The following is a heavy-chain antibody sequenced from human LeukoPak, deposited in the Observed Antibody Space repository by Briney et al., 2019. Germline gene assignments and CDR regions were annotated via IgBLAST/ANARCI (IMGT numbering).Heavy chain of an antibody. CDR1: GYTFTGYY. V-gene: IGHV1-2*02. Sequence: ASVTVSCKASGYTFTGYYMHWVRQAPGQGLEWMGWINPNSGGTNYAQKFQGRVTMTRDTSISTAYMELSRLRSDDTAVYYCARDLDYDSSGTGTMDVWGKGTTVTVSS. J-gene: IGHJ6*04. CDR3: ARDLDYDSSGTGTMDV. CDR2: INPNSGGT. D-gene: IGHD3-22*01.